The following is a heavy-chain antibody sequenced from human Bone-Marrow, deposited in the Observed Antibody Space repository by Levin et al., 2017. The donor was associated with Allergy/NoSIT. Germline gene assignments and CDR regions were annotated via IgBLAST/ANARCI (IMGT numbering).Heavy chain of an antibody. CDR1: GFTFSNYG. Sequence: GGSLRLSCAASGFTFSNYGMSWVRQAPGKGLEWVSGISDSGGSTYYADSVKGRFTISRDNSKNTLYLQFNSLRAEDTAVYYCAKGYYASGSSTIDCWGQGTLVTVSS. CDR3: AKGYYASGSSTIDC. D-gene: IGHD3-10*01. CDR2: ISDSGGST. V-gene: IGHV3-23*01. J-gene: IGHJ4*02.